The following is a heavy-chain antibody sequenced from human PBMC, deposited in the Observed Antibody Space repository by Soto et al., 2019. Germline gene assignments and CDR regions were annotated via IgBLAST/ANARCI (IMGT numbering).Heavy chain of an antibody. CDR3: ASRDPGTSVDY. CDR1: GGSFTSNNW. V-gene: IGHV4-4*02. CDR2: IYRTGST. J-gene: IGHJ4*02. D-gene: IGHD1-1*01. Sequence: TLSLTCAVSGGSFTSNNWWTWVRQPPGQGLEWIGEIYRTGSTNYNPSLKSRVTISLDKSENQFSLKVTSLTAADTAVYYCASRDPGTSVDYWGQGTLVTVS.